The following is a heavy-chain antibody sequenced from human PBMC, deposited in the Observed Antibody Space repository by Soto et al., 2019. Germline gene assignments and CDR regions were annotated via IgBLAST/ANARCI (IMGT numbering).Heavy chain of an antibody. CDR3: AKGRGYCASTSCYVGSDY. J-gene: IGHJ4*02. V-gene: IGHV3-23*01. Sequence: EVQLLESGGGLVQPGGSLRLSCAASGFTFSSYAMSWVRKAPGKGLEWGSAISGSGLSTYYADSVKGRFTISRDNSKNTLYLQMNSLRAEDSAVYYCAKGRGYCASTSCYVGSDYWGQGTLVTVSS. D-gene: IGHD2-2*01. CDR2: ISGSGLST. CDR1: GFTFSSYA.